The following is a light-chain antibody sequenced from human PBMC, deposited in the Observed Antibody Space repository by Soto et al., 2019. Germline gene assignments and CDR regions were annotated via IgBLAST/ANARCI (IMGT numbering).Light chain of an antibody. Sequence: QAVVTQPPSASGTPGQGVTISCSGSSSNIGSNTVNWYQQFPGTAPKLLIYSNNQRPSGVPDRFSGSKSGTSASLAISGLQSEDAADYYCAAWDDSLKGWVFGGGTKLTVL. V-gene: IGLV1-44*01. CDR1: SSNIGSNT. CDR2: SNN. J-gene: IGLJ3*02. CDR3: AAWDDSLKGWV.